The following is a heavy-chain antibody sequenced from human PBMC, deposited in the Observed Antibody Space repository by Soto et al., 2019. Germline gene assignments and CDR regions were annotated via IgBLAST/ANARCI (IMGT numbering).Heavy chain of an antibody. CDR1: GFTFSNAW. CDR2: VKSKTHGGTT. CDR3: ATGGYYPDY. J-gene: IGHJ4*02. V-gene: IGHV3-15*01. Sequence: EVQLVESGGGLVKPGGSLRLSCAGSGFTFSNAWMNWVRQAPGKGLEWVGRVKSKTHGGTTDYAAPVKGRFTISRDDSENTVLLQMNSLKTEDTAVYDCATGGYYPDYWGQGTLVTVSS. D-gene: IGHD3-10*01.